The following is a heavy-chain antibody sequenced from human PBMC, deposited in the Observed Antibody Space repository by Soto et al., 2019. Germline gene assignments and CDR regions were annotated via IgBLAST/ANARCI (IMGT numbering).Heavy chain of an antibody. V-gene: IGHV4-34*01. D-gene: IGHD2-8*01. CDR2: ITHSGST. CDR3: ARGAGVTGAYYYYMDV. CDR1: GGSFSGYY. J-gene: IGHJ6*03. Sequence: QVQLQQWGAGLLKPSETLSLTCAVYGGSFSGYYWSWIRQPPGKGLEWIGEITHSGSTNYNPSLKSQVTKSVDTSKNQSSLKRSSVTAADTAVYYCARGAGVTGAYYYYMDVWGKGTTVTVSS.